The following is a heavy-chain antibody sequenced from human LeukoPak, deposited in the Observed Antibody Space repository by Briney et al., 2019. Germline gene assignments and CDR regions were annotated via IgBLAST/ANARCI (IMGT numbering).Heavy chain of an antibody. Sequence: SETLSLPCAVYGGSFSGYYWSWIRQPPGKGLEWIGEINHSGSTNYNPSLKSRVTISVDTSKNQFSLKLSSVTAADTAVYYCARGLTTVSSYNWFDPWGQGTLVTVSS. CDR2: INHSGST. V-gene: IGHV4-34*01. D-gene: IGHD4-11*01. CDR1: GGSFSGYY. CDR3: ARGLTTVSSYNWFDP. J-gene: IGHJ5*01.